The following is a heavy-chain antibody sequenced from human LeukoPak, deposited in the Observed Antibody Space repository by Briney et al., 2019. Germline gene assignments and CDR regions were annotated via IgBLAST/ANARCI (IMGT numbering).Heavy chain of an antibody. V-gene: IGHV5-51*01. CDR2: IYPGDSDT. J-gene: IGHJ4*02. D-gene: IGHD4-17*01. CDR3: ARSVNLYGDYTGGDY. CDR1: GYSFTSYW. Sequence: GESLKISCKGSGYSFTSYWIGWVRQMPGKGLEWMGIIYPGDSDTRYSPSFQGQVTISADKSISTAYLQWSSLKASDTAMYYCARSVNLYGDYTGGDYWGQGTLVTVSS.